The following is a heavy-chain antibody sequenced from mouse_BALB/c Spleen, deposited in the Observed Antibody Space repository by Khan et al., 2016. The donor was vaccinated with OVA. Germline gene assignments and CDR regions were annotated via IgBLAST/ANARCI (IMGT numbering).Heavy chain of an antibody. V-gene: IGHV1-77*01. Sequence: VELQQSGAELARPGASVKLSCKASGYTFSDFYINWVKQRTGQGLEWIGEIYPGRGTTYYNEKFKGKATLTADNSSSTAYMHCRSLTTVDSAVYFCARSGTGSFLNWGQGTLITVSA. CDR1: GYTFSDFY. D-gene: IGHD4-1*01. CDR3: ARSGTGSFLN. CDR2: IYPGRGTT. J-gene: IGHJ3*01.